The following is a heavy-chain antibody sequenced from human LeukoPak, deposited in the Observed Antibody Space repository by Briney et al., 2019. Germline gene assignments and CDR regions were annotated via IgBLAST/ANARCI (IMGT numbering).Heavy chain of an antibody. V-gene: IGHV3-23*01. CDR2: ISGNGGRT. CDR3: AKVRDLDTVLGRFDN. J-gene: IGHJ5*02. D-gene: IGHD5-18*01. CDR1: GFTFRSYA. Sequence: PGGSLRLSCAASGFTFRSYAMSWVRQAPGKGLEWVSAISGNGGRTYYADSVKGRFTISRDNSKNTLYLQMNSLRAEDTAVYYCAKVRDLDTVLGRFDNWGQGTLVTVSS.